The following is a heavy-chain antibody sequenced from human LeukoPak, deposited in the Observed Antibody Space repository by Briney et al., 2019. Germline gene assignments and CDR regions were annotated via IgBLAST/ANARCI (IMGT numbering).Heavy chain of an antibody. J-gene: IGHJ6*02. Sequence: PRGSLRLSCAAAGFTFNAYDMHWVRQATGKGLEWVSYIGRAGDTYYAGSVKGRFTISREDATNSLFLQMNSLGVGDTAVYYCARDSSGWGLAVWGQGTTVTVPS. CDR2: IGRAGDT. D-gene: IGHD6-19*01. CDR1: GFTFNAYD. CDR3: ARDSSGWGLAV. V-gene: IGHV3-13*04.